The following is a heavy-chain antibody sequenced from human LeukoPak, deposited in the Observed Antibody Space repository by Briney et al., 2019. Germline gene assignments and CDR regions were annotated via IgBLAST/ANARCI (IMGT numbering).Heavy chain of an antibody. CDR2: INPSGGST. Sequence: GASVKVSCKASGYTFTSYYMHWVRQAPGQGLEWMGIINPSGGSTSYAQKFQGRVTMTRDMSTSTVYMELSSLRSEDTAVYYCAREVAVAGKFVEFDYWGQGTLVTVSS. CDR1: GYTFTSYY. D-gene: IGHD6-19*01. CDR3: AREVAVAGKFVEFDY. V-gene: IGHV1-46*01. J-gene: IGHJ4*02.